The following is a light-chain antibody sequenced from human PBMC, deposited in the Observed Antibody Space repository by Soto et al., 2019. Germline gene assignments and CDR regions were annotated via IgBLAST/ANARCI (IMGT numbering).Light chain of an antibody. Sequence: EIVTTQSLATLSVSPGERATLSCRASQSMSNNLAWYQQKPGQAPRLLIYGASTRYTGIPDRFSGSGSGTEFTLTISSLQSEDFAIFYCQQYHNRPPFTFRQGTRLEIK. CDR3: QQYHNRPPFT. J-gene: IGKJ5*01. CDR2: GAS. CDR1: QSMSNN. V-gene: IGKV3-15*01.